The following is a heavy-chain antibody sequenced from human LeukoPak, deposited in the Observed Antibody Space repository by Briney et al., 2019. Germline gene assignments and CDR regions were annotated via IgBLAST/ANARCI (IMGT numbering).Heavy chain of an antibody. CDR3: ATDRATTVTKSFAFDI. V-gene: IGHV1-69*05. CDR2: IIPIFGTT. D-gene: IGHD4-17*01. Sequence: ASVKVSCKASGGTFSSYAISWVRQAPGQGLEWMGGIIPIFGTTNYAQKFQGRVTITTDESTGTAYMELISLRSEDTAVYYCATDRATTVTKSFAFDIWGQGTMVTVSS. CDR1: GGTFSSYA. J-gene: IGHJ3*02.